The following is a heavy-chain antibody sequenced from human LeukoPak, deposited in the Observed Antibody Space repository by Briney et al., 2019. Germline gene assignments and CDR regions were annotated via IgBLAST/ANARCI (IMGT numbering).Heavy chain of an antibody. CDR3: ARATRSFDS. V-gene: IGHV3-48*02. Sequence: GGSLRLSCAASEFTFSSYSMNWVRQAPGKGLEWLSYISRTSETIYYADSVQGRFTIFRDNAENSLYLQMYSLRDEGTALYYCARATRSFDSWGQGTLVVVSS. CDR2: ISRTSETI. D-gene: IGHD6-6*01. J-gene: IGHJ5*01. CDR1: EFTFSSYS.